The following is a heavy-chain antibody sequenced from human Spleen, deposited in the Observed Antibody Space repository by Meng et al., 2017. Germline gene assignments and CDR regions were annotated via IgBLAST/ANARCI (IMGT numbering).Heavy chain of an antibody. Sequence: RGSLRLSCAASAFTSSDYAMHWVRQAPGKVLEWVSYISSSGSTIYYADSVKGRFTISRDNAKNSLYLQTNSLRAEDTAVYYCARDHLNPDHDAFDIWGQGTMVTVSS. CDR2: ISSSGSTI. CDR1: AFTSSDYA. V-gene: IGHV3-11*04. CDR3: ARDHLNPDHDAFDI. J-gene: IGHJ3*02.